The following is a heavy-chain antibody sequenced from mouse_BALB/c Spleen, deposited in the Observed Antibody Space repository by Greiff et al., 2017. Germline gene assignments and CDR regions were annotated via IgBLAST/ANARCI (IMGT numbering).Heavy chain of an antibody. Sequence: VQLHQSGAELMKPGDSVKISCKVTGYTFSSYWIEWVKQRPGHGLEWIGEILPGSGSTNYNEKFKGKATFTADTSSNTAYMQLSSLTSEDSAVYYCARYGDYDRAWFAYWGQGTLVTVSA. CDR3: ARYGDYDRAWFAY. CDR1: GYTFSSYW. D-gene: IGHD2-4*01. V-gene: IGHV1-9*01. J-gene: IGHJ3*01. CDR2: ILPGSGST.